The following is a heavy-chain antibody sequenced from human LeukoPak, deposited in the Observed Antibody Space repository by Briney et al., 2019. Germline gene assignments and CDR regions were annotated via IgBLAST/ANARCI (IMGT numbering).Heavy chain of an antibody. CDR1: GGSISSYY. CDR3: ARDLAPYYFDY. J-gene: IGHJ4*02. Sequence: SETLSLTCTVSGGSISSYYWSWIRQPPGKGLEGIGYIYYSGSTNYNPSLRSRVTISVDTSKNQFSLKLSSVTAADTAVYYCARDLAPYYFDYWGQGTLVTVSS. V-gene: IGHV4-59*01. CDR2: IYYSGST.